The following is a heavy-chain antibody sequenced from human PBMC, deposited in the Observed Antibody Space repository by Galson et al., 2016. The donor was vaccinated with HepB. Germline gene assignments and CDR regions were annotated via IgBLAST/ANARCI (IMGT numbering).Heavy chain of an antibody. CDR3: ARGPLLRYFD. CDR2: IYYSGSS. CDR1: GTSISNDY. J-gene: IGHJ4*02. Sequence: ETLSLTCSVSGTSISNDYWTWIRQPPGKGLEWIGYIYYSGSSDFSPSLESRVAMSVDTSKNQVSLKLSSVTAADTAVYYCARGPLLRYFDWGQGTLVTVSS. V-gene: IGHV4-59*01. D-gene: IGHD3-9*01.